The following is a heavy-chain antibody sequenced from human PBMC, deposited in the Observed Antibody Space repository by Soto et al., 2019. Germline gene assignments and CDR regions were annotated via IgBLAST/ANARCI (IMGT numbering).Heavy chain of an antibody. D-gene: IGHD6-13*01. CDR1: GFTFNNFA. Sequence: QPGGSLRLSCAASGFTFNNFAMHWVRQAPGKGLEWVAVISYDGGDKYYADSVKGRFTISRDNSKDTLYLQMNGLRAEDTAVYYCARDLSTGAADYYFDYWNQGALVTVSS. V-gene: IGHV3-30*03. J-gene: IGHJ4*02. CDR3: ARDLSTGAADYYFDY. CDR2: ISYDGGDK.